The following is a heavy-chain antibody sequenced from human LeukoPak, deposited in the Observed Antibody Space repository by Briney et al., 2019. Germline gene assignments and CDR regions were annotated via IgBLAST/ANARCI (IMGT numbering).Heavy chain of an antibody. CDR1: GFTFSSYA. Sequence: PGGSLRLSCAASGFTFSSYAMSWVRQAPGKGLEWVSAISGSGGSTYYADSVKGRFTISRDNSKNTLYLQMNSLRAEDTAVYYCAKEPRYFDWYNAWSIDYWGQGTLVTVSS. J-gene: IGHJ4*02. V-gene: IGHV3-23*01. CDR2: ISGSGGST. CDR3: AKEPRYFDWYNAWSIDY. D-gene: IGHD3-9*01.